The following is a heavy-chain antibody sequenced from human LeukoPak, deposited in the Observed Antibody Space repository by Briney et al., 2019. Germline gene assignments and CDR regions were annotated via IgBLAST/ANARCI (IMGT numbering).Heavy chain of an antibody. Sequence: SLRLSCAASGFTFSSYAMHWVRQAPGKGLEWVSGITWNSDNIEYADSVKGRFTISRDNAKNSLYLQMNSLRAEDMALYYCAKGGGGRLIYYYYMDVWGKGTTVTVSS. CDR2: ITWNSDNI. CDR3: AKGGGGRLIYYYYMDV. V-gene: IGHV3-9*03. J-gene: IGHJ6*03. D-gene: IGHD3-16*01. CDR1: GFTFSSYA.